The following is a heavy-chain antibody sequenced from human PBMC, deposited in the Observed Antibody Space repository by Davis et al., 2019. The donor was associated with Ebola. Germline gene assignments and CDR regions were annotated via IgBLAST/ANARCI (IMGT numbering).Heavy chain of an antibody. V-gene: IGHV3-33*06. J-gene: IGHJ6*02. Sequence: GESLKISCAASGFTFSSYGMHWVRQAPGKGLEWVAVIWYDGSNKYYADSVKGRFTISRDNSKNTLYLQMNSLRAEDTAVYYCAKDGPQYCSSTSCFPSGMDVWGQGTTVTVSS. CDR3: AKDGPQYCSSTSCFPSGMDV. CDR2: IWYDGSNK. D-gene: IGHD2-2*01. CDR1: GFTFSSYG.